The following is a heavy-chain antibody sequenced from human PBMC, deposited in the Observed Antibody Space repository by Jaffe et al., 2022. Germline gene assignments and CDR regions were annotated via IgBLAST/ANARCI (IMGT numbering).Heavy chain of an antibody. D-gene: IGHD5-18*01. Sequence: QVQLQESGPGLVKPSQTLSLTCTVSGGSISSGSYYWSWIRQPAGKGLEWIGRIYTSGSTNYNPSLKSRVTISVDTSKNQFSLKLSSVTAADTAVYYCAREKGVPRGYSYGHNWFDPWGQGTLVTVSS. CDR3: AREKGVPRGYSYGHNWFDP. V-gene: IGHV4-61*02. CDR1: GGSISSGSYY. J-gene: IGHJ5*02. CDR2: IYTSGST.